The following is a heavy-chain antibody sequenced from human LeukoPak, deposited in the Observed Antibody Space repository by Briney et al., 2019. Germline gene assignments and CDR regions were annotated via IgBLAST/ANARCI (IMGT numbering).Heavy chain of an antibody. J-gene: IGHJ6*02. CDR2: IRSEAYGQTT. CDR1: GFSFGDHA. CDR3: ARGPIYLWIYYGMDV. D-gene: IGHD3-9*01. V-gene: IGHV3-49*04. Sequence: GSLRLSCTASGFSFGDHAMTWVRQAPGKGLEWVSFIRSEAYGQTTEYAASVKDRFTISRDNSKGIVYLQMISLKTEDTAKYYCARGPIYLWIYYGMDVWGQGTTVIVSS.